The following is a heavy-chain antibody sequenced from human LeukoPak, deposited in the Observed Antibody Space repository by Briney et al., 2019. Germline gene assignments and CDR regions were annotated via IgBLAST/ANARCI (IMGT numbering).Heavy chain of an antibody. CDR1: GGSISTYY. CDR3: ARQEDGGDLTFDY. Sequence: SEALSLTCTVSGGSISTYYWSWIRQPPGKGLEWIGYIYYSGSTNYNPSLKSRVTMSVDTSKNQFSLKLSSMTAADTAVYYCARQEDGGDLTFDYWGQGTLVTVSS. V-gene: IGHV4-59*08. J-gene: IGHJ4*02. D-gene: IGHD2-21*01. CDR2: IYYSGST.